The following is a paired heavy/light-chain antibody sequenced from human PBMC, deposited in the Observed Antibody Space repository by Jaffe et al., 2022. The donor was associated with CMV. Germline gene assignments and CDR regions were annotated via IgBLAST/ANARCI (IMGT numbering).Light chain of an antibody. CDR2: LGS. CDR3: MQARGVT. Sequence: DIVMTQSPLSLPVTPGEPASISCRSSQSLLHSNGYNYLDWYLQKPGKSPQLLIYLGSNRASGVPDRFSGSGSGTDFTLKISRVEAEDVGVYYCMQARGVTFGPGTKVDIK. V-gene: IGKV2-28*01. J-gene: IGKJ3*01. CDR1: QSLLHSNGYNY.
Heavy chain of an antibody. V-gene: IGHV3-74*01. CDR3: ARDSYCSGGSCPTGVLYYYGMDV. D-gene: IGHD2-15*01. Sequence: EVQLVESGGGLVQPGGSLRLSCAASGFTFSSYWMHWVRQAPGKGLVWVSRINSDGSSTSYADSVKGRFTISRDNAKNTLYLQMNSLRAEDTAVYYCARDSYCSGGSCPTGVLYYYGMDVWGQGTTVTVSS. CDR2: INSDGSST. CDR1: GFTFSSYW. J-gene: IGHJ6*02.